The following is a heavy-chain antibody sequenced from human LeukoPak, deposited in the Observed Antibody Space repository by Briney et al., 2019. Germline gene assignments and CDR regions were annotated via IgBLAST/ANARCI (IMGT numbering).Heavy chain of an antibody. J-gene: IGHJ4*02. CDR2: IYHSGST. CDR3: ARNIVGPRQVDY. CDR1: GGSISSSFYY. D-gene: IGHD1-26*01. V-gene: IGHV4-39*07. Sequence: ASETLSLTCTVSGGSISSSFYYWGWIRQPPGKGLEWIGSIYHSGSTYYNPSLKSRVTISVDTSKSQFSLKLSSVTAADTAIYYCARNIVGPRQVDYWGQGTLVTVSS.